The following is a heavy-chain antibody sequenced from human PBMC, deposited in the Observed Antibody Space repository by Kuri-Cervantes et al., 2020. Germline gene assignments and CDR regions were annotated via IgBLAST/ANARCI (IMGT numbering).Heavy chain of an antibody. CDR3: ARHAARAVKWLVSYDALGGSPF. J-gene: IGHJ4*02. Sequence: SETLSLTCTVSGGSISSYYWSWIRQPAGKGLEWIGRIYYSGSTYYNPSLKSRVTISVDTSKNQFSLKLSSVTAADTAVYYCARHAARAVKWLVSYDALGGSPFWGQGTLVTVSS. D-gene: IGHD6-19*01. V-gene: IGHV4-59*05. CDR2: IYYSGST. CDR1: GGSISSYY.